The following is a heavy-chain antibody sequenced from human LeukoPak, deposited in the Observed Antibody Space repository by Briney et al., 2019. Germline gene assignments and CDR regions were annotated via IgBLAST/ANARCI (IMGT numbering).Heavy chain of an antibody. CDR2: ISACNGNT. CDR1: GYTFTSYG. V-gene: IGHV1-18*01. J-gene: IGHJ4*02. D-gene: IGHD3-22*01. Sequence: ASVKVSCKASGYTFTSYGISWVRQAPGQGLEWMGWISACNGNTNYAQKLQGGVTMTTDTSTSTASMELRSLRSDDTAVYYCPREWLPGYFDYWGQGTLVTVSS. CDR3: PREWLPGYFDY.